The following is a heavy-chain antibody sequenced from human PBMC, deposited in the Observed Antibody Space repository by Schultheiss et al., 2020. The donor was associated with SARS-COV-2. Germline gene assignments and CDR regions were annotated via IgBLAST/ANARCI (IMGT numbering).Heavy chain of an antibody. CDR2: IYYSGST. CDR3: AREPAPDWYFDL. D-gene: IGHD5-24*01. CDR1: GGSISSYY. Sequence: SETLSLTCTVSGGSISSYYWSWIRQPAGKGLEWIGSIYYSGSTYYNPSLKSRVTISVDTSKNQFSLKLSSVTAADTAVYYCAREPAPDWYFDLWGRGTLVTVSS. J-gene: IGHJ2*01. V-gene: IGHV4-59*05.